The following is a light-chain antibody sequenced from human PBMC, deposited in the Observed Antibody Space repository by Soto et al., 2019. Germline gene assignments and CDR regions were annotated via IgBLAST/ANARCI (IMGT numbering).Light chain of an antibody. Sequence: EIVMTQSPATLSVSPGERATLSCRASQSVSSNLASYQQKPGQAPRLPIYGASTRATGMPARFSGSGSGIVFTLSIRSVLSEDFAVYYCQQYSNWPPWTFGQGTKVEIK. CDR2: GAS. CDR3: QQYSNWPPWT. CDR1: QSVSSN. V-gene: IGKV3-15*01. J-gene: IGKJ1*01.